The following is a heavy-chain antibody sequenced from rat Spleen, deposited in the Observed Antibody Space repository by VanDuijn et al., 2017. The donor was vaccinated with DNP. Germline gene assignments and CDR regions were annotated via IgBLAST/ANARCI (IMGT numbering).Heavy chain of an antibody. V-gene: IGHV5-22*01. D-gene: IGHD1-9*01. CDR1: GFIFSNYG. Sequence: EVQLVESGGGLVQSGNSLTLSCAASGFIFSNYGMAWVRQAPKKGLEWVASISYDGSSIYYGDSVKGRFTISRDNAEGTLNLQMNSLRSEDTATYYCASHTYYGYDYFVYWGQGVMVTVSS. CDR2: ISYDGSSI. CDR3: ASHTYYGYDYFVY. J-gene: IGHJ2*01.